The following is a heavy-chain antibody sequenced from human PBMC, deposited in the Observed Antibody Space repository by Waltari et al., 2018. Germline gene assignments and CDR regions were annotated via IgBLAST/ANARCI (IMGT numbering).Heavy chain of an antibody. CDR2: IIPTFQKV. J-gene: IGHJ4*02. Sequence: QVQLVQSGAEVKTPGSSVKVSCKAAGGSFPTFGLYWVRQAPGQGLEWMGGIIPTFQKVAYAQEFQGRVSITADDYTGTAYMELTSLRFEDTAVYYCAGGTPLRFFVYWGQGTRVTVSP. V-gene: IGHV1-69*01. CDR3: AGGTPLRFFVY. CDR1: GGSFPTFG.